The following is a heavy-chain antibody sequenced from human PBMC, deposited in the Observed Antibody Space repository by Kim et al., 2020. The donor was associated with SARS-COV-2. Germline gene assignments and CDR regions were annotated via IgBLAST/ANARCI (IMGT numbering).Heavy chain of an antibody. CDR1: GFTFSSYA. Sequence: GGSLRLSCAASGFTFSSYAMSWVRQAPGKGLEWVSAISGSGGSTYYADSVKGRFTISRDNSKNTLYLQMNSLRAEDTAVYYCAKDQDIVVVPAAIRGGWFDPWGQGTLVTVSS. CDR3: AKDQDIVVVPAAIRGGWFDP. J-gene: IGHJ5*02. CDR2: ISGSGGST. V-gene: IGHV3-23*01. D-gene: IGHD2-2*02.